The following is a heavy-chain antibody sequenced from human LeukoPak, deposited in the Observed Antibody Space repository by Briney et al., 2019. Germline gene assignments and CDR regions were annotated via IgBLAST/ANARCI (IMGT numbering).Heavy chain of an antibody. Sequence: ETLSLTCGVSGGSISSTNWWSWVRQPPGQGLEWIGEISLRGLTNYNPSLKSRVTMSLDKSKNHLSLNLTSVTAADTAVYYCSRESGAFAPFGYWGQGTLVTVSS. CDR1: GGSISSTNW. J-gene: IGHJ4*02. D-gene: IGHD1-26*01. CDR2: ISLRGLT. V-gene: IGHV4-4*02. CDR3: SRESGAFAPFGY.